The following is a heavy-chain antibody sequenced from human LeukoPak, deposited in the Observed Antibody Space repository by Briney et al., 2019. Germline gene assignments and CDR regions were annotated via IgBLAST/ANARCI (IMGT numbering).Heavy chain of an antibody. J-gene: IGHJ6*02. D-gene: IGHD3-10*01. V-gene: IGHV5-51*01. Sequence: GESLKISCKGSGYSFTNNWIGWVRQMPGKGLEWMGIIYPGDSDTRYSPSFQGQVTISADKSITTAYLQWSSLKASDTAMYYCARHWPDTAYYYGMDVWGQGTTVTVSS. CDR1: GYSFTNNW. CDR3: ARHWPDTAYYYGMDV. CDR2: IYPGDSDT.